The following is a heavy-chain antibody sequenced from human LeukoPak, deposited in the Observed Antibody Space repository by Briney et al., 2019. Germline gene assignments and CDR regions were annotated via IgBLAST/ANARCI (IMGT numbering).Heavy chain of an antibody. CDR1: GFTFRSYI. V-gene: IGHV3-21*01. CDR3: ARGEAWGYYYMDV. D-gene: IGHD3-16*01. J-gene: IGHJ6*03. Sequence: GGSLRLSCAASGFTFRSYIMNWVRQAPGKGLEWVSSISSSSSDIYYGDSVEGRFTISRDNAKSSLYLQMNSLRAEDTAVYYCARGEAWGYYYMDVWGKGTTVTVSS. CDR2: ISSSSSDI.